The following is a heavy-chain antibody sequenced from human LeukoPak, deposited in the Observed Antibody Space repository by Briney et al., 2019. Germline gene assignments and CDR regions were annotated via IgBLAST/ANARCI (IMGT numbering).Heavy chain of an antibody. J-gene: IGHJ4*02. D-gene: IGHD6-6*01. CDR1: GFTFSSYA. CDR3: AKWKYSNSGIDDY. CDR2: ISGSGDNT. V-gene: IGHV3-23*01. Sequence: GSLRLSCAASGFTFSSYAMSWVRQVPGKGLEWVSVISGSGDNTYYADSVKGRFTISRDNSKNMLYLQMNSLRAEDTAVYYCAKWKYSNSGIDDYWGQGTLVTVSS.